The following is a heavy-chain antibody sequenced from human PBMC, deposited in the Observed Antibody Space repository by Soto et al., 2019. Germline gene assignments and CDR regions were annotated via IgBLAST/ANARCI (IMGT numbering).Heavy chain of an antibody. V-gene: IGHV1-46*03. CDR3: SRDIYSTSWYVRAFDM. D-gene: IGHD6-13*01. CDR2: ITPTTTTT. Sequence: GLEWMGVITPTTTTTTNAQKFQGRVPMTRDTSTSTVFLELSSLRSGDTAVYYCSRDIYSTSWYVRAFDMQGQGTTVPVSS. J-gene: IGHJ3*02.